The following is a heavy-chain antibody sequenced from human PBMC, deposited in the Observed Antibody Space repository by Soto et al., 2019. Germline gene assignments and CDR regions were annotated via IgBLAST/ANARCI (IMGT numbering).Heavy chain of an antibody. CDR3: ADRGDMNGNWDQGYLDN. Sequence: QITLKESGPTRVKPTQTLILTCSFSGFSLTSRPVGVAGIRQPPGKALEWLAVIYWDDDKRYSPSLKSRLTIAKDTSKNQVVLTMAYMDPVDTATYFCADRGDMNGNWDQGYLDNWGQGILVTVSS. CDR1: GFSLTSRPVG. D-gene: IGHD1-1*01. V-gene: IGHV2-5*02. CDR2: IYWDDDK. J-gene: IGHJ4*02.